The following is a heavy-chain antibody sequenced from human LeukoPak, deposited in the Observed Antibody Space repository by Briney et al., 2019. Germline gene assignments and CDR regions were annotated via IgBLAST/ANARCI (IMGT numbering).Heavy chain of an antibody. CDR1: GFTFSGYA. CDR2: ISGSGGST. CDR3: AKRPTVTTDSSGYLPDY. V-gene: IGHV3-23*01. J-gene: IGHJ4*02. D-gene: IGHD3-22*01. Sequence: GGSLRLSCAASGFTFSGYAMSWVRQAPGKGLEWVSAISGSGGSTYYADSVKGRFTISRDNSKNTLYLQMNSLRAEDTAVYYCAKRPTVTTDSSGYLPDYWGQGTLVTVSS.